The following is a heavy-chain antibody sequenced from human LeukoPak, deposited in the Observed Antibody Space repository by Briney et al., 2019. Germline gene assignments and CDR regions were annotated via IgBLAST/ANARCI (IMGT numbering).Heavy chain of an antibody. Sequence: SETLSLTCTVPGDSIGSGDYYWSWIRQPAGKGLEWIGRISSSGSTNHTPSLKSRVTISVDTSKNQFSLKLSSVTAADTAVYYCARTTEGGYTYGYFYYYYMDVWGKGTTVTISS. CDR3: ARTTEGGYTYGYFYYYYMDV. D-gene: IGHD5-18*01. J-gene: IGHJ6*03. CDR1: GDSIGSGDYY. CDR2: ISSSGST. V-gene: IGHV4-61*02.